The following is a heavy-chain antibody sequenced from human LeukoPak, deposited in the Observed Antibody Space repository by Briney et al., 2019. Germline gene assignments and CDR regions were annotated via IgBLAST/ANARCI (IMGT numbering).Heavy chain of an antibody. D-gene: IGHD3-10*01. CDR1: GFIFGNYA. CDR3: AKGRGSYNALDI. V-gene: IGHV3-30-3*01. Sequence: GRSLRLSCAASGFIFGNYAMHWVHQAPGKALEWVAAISYHGRNIYYADSVKGRFIISRDNSENTLYLQMSSLTTEDTAMYYCAKGRGSYNALDIWGQGTVVTVSS. CDR2: ISYHGRNI. J-gene: IGHJ3*02.